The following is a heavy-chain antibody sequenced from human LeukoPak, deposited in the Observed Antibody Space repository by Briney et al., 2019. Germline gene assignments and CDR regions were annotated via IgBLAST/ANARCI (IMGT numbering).Heavy chain of an antibody. D-gene: IGHD2-2*01. V-gene: IGHV4-4*09. CDR2: IYTSEST. J-gene: IGHJ5*02. CDR3: ARQRYNWFDP. CDR1: GGSISSYY. Sequence: SETLSLTCTVSGGSISSYYWSWIRQPPGKGLEWIGYIYTSESTNYNPSLKSRVTISVDTSKNQFSLKLSSVTAADTAVYYCARQRYNWFDPWGQGTLVTVSS.